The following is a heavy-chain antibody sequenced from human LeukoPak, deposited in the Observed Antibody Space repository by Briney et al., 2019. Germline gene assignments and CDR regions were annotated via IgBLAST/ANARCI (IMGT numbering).Heavy chain of an antibody. J-gene: IGHJ4*02. CDR2: IYYSGSS. Sequence: PPETLSLTCTVSGGSISSSSYYWGWIRQPPGKGLEWIGSIYYSGSSYYNPSLKSRVSISVDTSKNQFSLKLSSVTAADTAVYYCARGVVTAPQTFDYWGQGTLVTVSS. D-gene: IGHD2-21*02. V-gene: IGHV4-39*07. CDR3: ARGVVTAPQTFDY. CDR1: GGSISSSSYY.